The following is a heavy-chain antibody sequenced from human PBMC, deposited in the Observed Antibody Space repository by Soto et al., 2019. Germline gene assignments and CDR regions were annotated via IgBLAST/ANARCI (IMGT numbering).Heavy chain of an antibody. CDR3: AKEPFKRFKMVRGVTASFSHFES. Sequence: PGGSLRLSCAASGFTFSDFGMQWVRQAPGKGLEWVAIISYDGSNEDYADSVKGRFTISRDSSKNTLYLQMNSLTVDDTAVYYCAKEPFKRFKMVRGVTASFSHFESWGRGALFTDSS. CDR1: GFTFSDFG. J-gene: IGHJ4*01. CDR2: ISYDGSNE. D-gene: IGHD3-10*01. V-gene: IGHV3-30*18.